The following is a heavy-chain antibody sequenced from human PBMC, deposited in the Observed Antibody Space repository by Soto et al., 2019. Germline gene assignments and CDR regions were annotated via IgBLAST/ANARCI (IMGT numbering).Heavy chain of an antibody. Sequence: RGSLRLSCAASGFTFSSYGMHWVRQAPGKGLEWVAVISCSGGSKYYADSVKGRSTISRDNSKNTLFLQMNSLRAEDTAVYYCAKGIGGGNSVYFDYWGRGTLVTVSS. V-gene: IGHV3-23*01. D-gene: IGHD3-10*01. CDR2: ISCSGGSK. J-gene: IGHJ4*02. CDR1: GFTFSSYG. CDR3: AKGIGGGNSVYFDY.